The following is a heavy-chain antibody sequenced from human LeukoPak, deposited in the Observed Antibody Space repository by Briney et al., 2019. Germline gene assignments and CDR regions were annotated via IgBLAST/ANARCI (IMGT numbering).Heavy chain of an antibody. V-gene: IGHV2-5*01. CDR3: ARKRSLRYFDWLSQYNWFDP. CDR1: GFSLSTSGVG. CDR2: IYWNDDK. Sequence: SGPTLVNPTQTLTLTCTFSGFSLSTSGVGVGWTRQPPGKALEWLALIYWNDDKRYSPSLKSRLTITKDTSKNQVVLTMTNMDPVDTATYYCARKRSLRYFDWLSQYNWFDPWGQGTLVTVSS. D-gene: IGHD3-9*01. J-gene: IGHJ5*02.